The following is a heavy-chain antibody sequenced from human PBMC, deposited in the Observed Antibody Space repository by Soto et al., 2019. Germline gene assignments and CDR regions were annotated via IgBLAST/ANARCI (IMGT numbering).Heavy chain of an antibody. V-gene: IGHV4-4*02. CDR1: GDSISSDKW. CDR3: ARGGDWQFDY. Sequence: QVQLQESGPGLVKPSGTLSLTCAVSGDSISSDKWWSWVRQPPGKGLEWIGEIHHSGRTNYNPSLKSRVTILVEKSKNQVSLELSSMTAADTAVYYCARGGDWQFDYWGQVTLVTVSS. D-gene: IGHD2-21*02. J-gene: IGHJ4*02. CDR2: IHHSGRT.